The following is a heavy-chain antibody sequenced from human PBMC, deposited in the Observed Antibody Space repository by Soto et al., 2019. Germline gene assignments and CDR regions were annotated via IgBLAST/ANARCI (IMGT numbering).Heavy chain of an antibody. D-gene: IGHD1-26*01. Sequence: QVQLQESGPGPVKPSETLSLTCTVSGASISRYYWSWTRQSPGKGLEWIGYMYYSGNANYNPSLRSRITISVDTSKNQFSLNLNSVTAADTAVYYCAREYPVHSAYFDYWGQGILVTVSS. CDR1: GASISRYY. V-gene: IGHV4-59*01. CDR3: AREYPVHSAYFDY. J-gene: IGHJ4*02. CDR2: MYYSGNA.